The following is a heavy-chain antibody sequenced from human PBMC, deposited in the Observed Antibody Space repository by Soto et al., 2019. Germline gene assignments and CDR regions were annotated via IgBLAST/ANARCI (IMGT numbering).Heavy chain of an antibody. J-gene: IGHJ5*02. CDR2: MYYGGST. CDR1: GGSVNNNKYY. V-gene: IGHV4-61*01. D-gene: IGHD1-26*01. Sequence: QAQLQESGPGLVKPSETLSLTCSVSGGSVNNNKYYWSWIRQPPGKGLEWIGYMYYGGSTDYNPSLKNRVTISIDTSKNQFSLSLTSVTAADTAVYYCAVEQWDWFDPWGQGTLVTVSS. CDR3: AVEQWDWFDP.